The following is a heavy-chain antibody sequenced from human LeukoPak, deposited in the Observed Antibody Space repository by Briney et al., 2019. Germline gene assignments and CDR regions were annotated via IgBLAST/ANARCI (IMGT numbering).Heavy chain of an antibody. Sequence: GGSLRLSCAASGFTFDDYAMHWVRRAPGKGLEWVSLISGGGGSTYYADSVKGRFTISRDNSKHSLYLQMNSLRTEDTALYYCAKSEHSSSPEYYYYYGMDVWGQGSTGTVSS. CDR3: AKSEHSSSPEYYYYYGMDV. V-gene: IGHV3-43*02. D-gene: IGHD6-13*01. CDR2: ISGGGGST. J-gene: IGHJ6*02. CDR1: GFTFDDYA.